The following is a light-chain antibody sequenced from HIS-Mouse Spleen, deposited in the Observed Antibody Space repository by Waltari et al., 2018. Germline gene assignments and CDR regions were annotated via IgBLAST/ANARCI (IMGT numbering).Light chain of an antibody. J-gene: IGLJ3*02. CDR1: ALPKQY. CDR2: KDS. V-gene: IGLV3-25*03. Sequence: SYELTQPPSVSVSPGQTARITCSGDALPKQYAYWYLQKPGQAPVRVIYKDSERPSGIPERFSGSSSGTTVTLTISGVQAEDEADYYCQSADSSGTGWVFGGGTKLTVL. CDR3: QSADSSGTGWV.